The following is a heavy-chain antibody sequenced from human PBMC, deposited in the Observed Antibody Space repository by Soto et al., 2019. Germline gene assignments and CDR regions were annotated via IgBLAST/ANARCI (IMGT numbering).Heavy chain of an antibody. V-gene: IGHV3-30*18. J-gene: IGHJ6*02. D-gene: IGHD2-2*01. Sequence: GGSLRLSCAASGFTFSSYGMHWVRQAPGKGLEWVAVISYDGSNKYYADSVKGRFTISRDNSKNTLYLQMNSLRAEDTAVYYCAKVGSYATYYYYYGMDVWGQGTTVTVSS. CDR1: GFTFSSYG. CDR2: ISYDGSNK. CDR3: AKVGSYATYYYYYGMDV.